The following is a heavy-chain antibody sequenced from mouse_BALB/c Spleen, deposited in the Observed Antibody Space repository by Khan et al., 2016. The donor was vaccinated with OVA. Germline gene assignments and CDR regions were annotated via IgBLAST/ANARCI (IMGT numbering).Heavy chain of an antibody. V-gene: IGHV5-6-5*01. CDR1: GFTFSNYA. CDR3: ARDDWFAY. CDR2: ISSGDST. J-gene: IGHJ3*01. Sequence: EVELVESGGGLVKPEGSLKLSCAASGFTFSNYAMSWVRQSPEKRLEWVASISSGDSTYYPDSVKGRFTISRDNARNILYLQMSSLRSEDTAMYYCARDDWFAYWGQGTLVTVAA.